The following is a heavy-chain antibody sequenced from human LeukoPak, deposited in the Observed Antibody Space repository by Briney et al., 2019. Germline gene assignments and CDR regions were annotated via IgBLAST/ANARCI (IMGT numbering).Heavy chain of an antibody. J-gene: IGHJ4*02. V-gene: IGHV3-30*02. CDR2: IRYDGSNK. CDR3: ARDAVALTYYFDY. Sequence: GGSLRLSCAASGFTFSSYGMHWVRQAPGKGLEWVAFIRYDGSNKYYADSVKGRFTISRDNSKNTLYLQMNSLRAEDTAVYYCARDAVALTYYFDYWGQGTLVTVSS. D-gene: IGHD2-15*01. CDR1: GFTFSSYG.